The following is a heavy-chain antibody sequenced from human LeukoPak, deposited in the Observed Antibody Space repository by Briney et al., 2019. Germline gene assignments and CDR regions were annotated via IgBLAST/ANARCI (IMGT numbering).Heavy chain of an antibody. J-gene: IGHJ3*02. Sequence: ASVKVSCKASGYTFIDYYIHWVRQAPGQGLEWMGIINPSGGSTSYAQKFQGRVTMTRDTSTSTVYMELSSLRSEDTAVYYCARDLRGKGASAAFDIWGQGTMVTVSS. CDR2: INPSGGST. CDR3: ARDLRGKGASAAFDI. V-gene: IGHV1-46*01. CDR1: GYTFIDYY. D-gene: IGHD6-13*01.